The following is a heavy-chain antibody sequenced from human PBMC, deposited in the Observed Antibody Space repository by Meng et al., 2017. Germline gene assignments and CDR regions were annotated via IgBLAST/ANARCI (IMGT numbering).Heavy chain of an antibody. D-gene: IGHD3-22*01. CDR1: GGSISSSSYY. J-gene: IGHJ5*02. V-gene: IGHV4-39*06. CDR3: ARGYHYYYDSSGPFNWFDP. CDR2: IYYSGST. Sequence: RLPVEEAGPGLVKPSETLSLTCTVSGGSISSSSYYWGWIRQPPGKGLEWIGSIYYSGSTYYNPSLKSRVTISVDTSKNQFSLKLSSVTAADTAVYYCARGYHYYYDSSGPFNWFDPWGQGTLVTVSS.